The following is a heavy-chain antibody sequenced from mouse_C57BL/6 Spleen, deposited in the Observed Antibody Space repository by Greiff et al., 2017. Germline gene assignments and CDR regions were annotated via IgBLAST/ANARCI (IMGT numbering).Heavy chain of an antibody. CDR2: IHPNSGST. CDR1: GYTFTSYW. D-gene: IGHD1-1*01. Sequence: QVQLQQPGAELVKPGASVKLSCKASGYTFTSYWMHWVKQRPGQGLVWIGMIHPNSGSTNYNEKFKSKATLTVDKSSSTAYMQLSSLTSEDSAVYYCARSTYYGSSEDYFDYWGQGTTLTVSS. J-gene: IGHJ2*01. CDR3: ARSTYYGSSEDYFDY. V-gene: IGHV1-64*01.